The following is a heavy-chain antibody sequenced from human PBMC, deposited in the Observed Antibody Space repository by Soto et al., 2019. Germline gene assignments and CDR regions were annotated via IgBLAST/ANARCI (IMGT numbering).Heavy chain of an antibody. CDR2: ISYSGST. D-gene: IGHD3-3*01. CDR3: ARGVLEWLLRDSYYYYMDV. CDR1: GVSISTYS. J-gene: IGHJ6*03. V-gene: IGHV4-59*01. Sequence: PSETLSLTCTVYGVSISTYSWSWTLLPPGKGLEWIGYISYSGSTNYNPSLKNRVTLSVDPSNNQYSLKLSSVTAADTAVYYCARGVLEWLLRDSYYYYMDVWGKGTTVTVAS.